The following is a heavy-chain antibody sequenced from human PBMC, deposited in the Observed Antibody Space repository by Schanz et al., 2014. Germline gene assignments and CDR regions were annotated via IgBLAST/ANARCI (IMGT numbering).Heavy chain of an antibody. J-gene: IGHJ4*02. CDR3: VRDSFFAFDY. CDR2: ISNNGDST. CDR1: GFTFSTFA. Sequence: VHLVESGGGLVQPGGSLRLSCSASGFTFSTFAMHWVRQAPGKGLEYISAISNNGDSTYYADSVKGRFTISRDNSKNTLYLQMNSLRAEDTAVYYCVRDSFFAFDYWGQGTLVTVSS. D-gene: IGHD3-3*01. V-gene: IGHV3-64*04.